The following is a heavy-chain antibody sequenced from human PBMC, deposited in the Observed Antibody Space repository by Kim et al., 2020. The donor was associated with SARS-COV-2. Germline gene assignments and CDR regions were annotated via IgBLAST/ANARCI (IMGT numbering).Heavy chain of an antibody. CDR2: IYSGASTT. Sequence: GGSLRLSCAASGFTFSSYAMSWVRQAPGKGLEWVSVIYSGASTTYYADSVKGRFTISRDNSKNTLYLQMNSLSAEDTAVYYCAKDKGSSGYYYNSFDYWGQGTLVTVSS. J-gene: IGHJ4*02. V-gene: IGHV3-23*03. CDR1: GFTFSSYA. D-gene: IGHD3-22*01. CDR3: AKDKGSSGYYYNSFDY.